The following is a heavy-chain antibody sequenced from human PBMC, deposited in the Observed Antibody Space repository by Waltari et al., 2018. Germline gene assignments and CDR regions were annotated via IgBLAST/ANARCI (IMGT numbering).Heavy chain of an antibody. CDR3: AKDRGYGDYGGFDY. CDR2: ISGSGGST. D-gene: IGHD4-17*01. J-gene: IGHJ4*02. Sequence: SYAMSWVRQAPGKGLEWVSAISGSGGSTYYADSVKGRFTISRDNSKNKLYLQMNSLRAEDTAVYYCAKDRGYGDYGGFDYWGQGTLVTVSS. V-gene: IGHV3-23*01. CDR1: SYA.